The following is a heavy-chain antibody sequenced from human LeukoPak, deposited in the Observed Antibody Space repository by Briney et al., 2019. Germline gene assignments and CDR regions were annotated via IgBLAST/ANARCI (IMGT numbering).Heavy chain of an antibody. V-gene: IGHV4-34*01. J-gene: IGHJ4*02. D-gene: IGHD1-26*01. CDR1: GGSISNYY. Sequence: SETLSLTCTVSGGSISNYYWSWIRQPAGKGLEWIGEINHSGSTNYNPSLKSRVTISVDTSKNQFSLKLSSVTAADTAVYYCARRARRGSGSYHRYYFDYWGQGTLVTVSS. CDR3: ARRARRGSGSYHRYYFDY. CDR2: INHSGST.